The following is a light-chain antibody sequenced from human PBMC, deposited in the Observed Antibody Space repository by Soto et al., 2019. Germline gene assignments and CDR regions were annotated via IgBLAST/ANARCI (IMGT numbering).Light chain of an antibody. V-gene: IGKV1-27*01. Sequence: DIQVTQYPSSLSASVGDRVTITCRASQGIKNYLAWYQQKPGEITKLLIYAASTLESGIPPRFSGSGSGTDFTLTINNVQPEDVATYYCQRYYNAPFTFGGGPKVEIK. CDR1: QGIKNY. CDR2: AAS. J-gene: IGKJ4*01. CDR3: QRYYNAPFT.